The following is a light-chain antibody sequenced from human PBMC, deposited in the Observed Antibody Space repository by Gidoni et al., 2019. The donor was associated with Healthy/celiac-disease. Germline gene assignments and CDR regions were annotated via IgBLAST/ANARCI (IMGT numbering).Light chain of an antibody. CDR2: AAS. CDR1: QGISSY. V-gene: IGKV1-9*01. CDR3: QQLNSYPLT. Sequence: IPLTQSPSFLSASVGDRVTITCWASQGISSYLAWYQQKPGKAPKLLIYAASTLQSGVPSRFSGSGSGTEFTLTISSLQPEDFATYYCQQLNSYPLTFGGGTKVEIK. J-gene: IGKJ4*01.